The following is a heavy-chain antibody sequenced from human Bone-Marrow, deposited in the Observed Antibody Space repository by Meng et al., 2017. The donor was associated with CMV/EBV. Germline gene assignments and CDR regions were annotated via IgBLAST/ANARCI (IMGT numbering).Heavy chain of an antibody. CDR2: IYHSGST. V-gene: IGHV4-38-2*02. Sequence: SEPLSLTCTVSGFSISRGYYWGWIRQPPGKGLEWFGSIYHSGSTYYNPSLKSRVTISVDTSKNQFSLKLSSVTAADTAVYYCARACGGDCAKDAFDIWGQGTMVTVSS. CDR3: ARACGGDCAKDAFDI. J-gene: IGHJ3*02. D-gene: IGHD2-21*01. CDR1: GFSISRGYY.